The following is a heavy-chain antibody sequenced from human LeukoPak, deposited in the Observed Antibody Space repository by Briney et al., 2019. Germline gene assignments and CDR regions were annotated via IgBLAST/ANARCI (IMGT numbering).Heavy chain of an antibody. J-gene: IGHJ5*02. CDR2: IYTSGST. CDR1: GGSISSYY. CDR3: ARGPQEYYDFWSGYYSGNWFDP. D-gene: IGHD3-3*01. Sequence: PSETLSLTCTVSGGSISSYYWSWIRQPPGKGLEWIGYIYTSGSTNYNPSLKSRVTISVDTSKNQFSLKLSSVTAADTAVYYCARGPQEYYDFWSGYYSGNWFDPWGQGTLVTVSS. V-gene: IGHV4-4*09.